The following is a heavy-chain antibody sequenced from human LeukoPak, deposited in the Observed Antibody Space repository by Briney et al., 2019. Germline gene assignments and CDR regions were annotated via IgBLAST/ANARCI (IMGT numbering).Heavy chain of an antibody. CDR3: ARDCSSTSCYDDANFDY. V-gene: IGHV3-7*01. CDR1: GFTFSSDW. J-gene: IGHJ4*02. CDR2: IKQDGSEK. D-gene: IGHD2-2*01. Sequence: PGGSLRLSCAASGFTFSSDWMSWVRQAPGKGLEWVANIKQDGSEKYYVDSVKGRFTISRDNAKNSLYLQMNSLRAEDTAVYYCARDCSSTSCYDDANFDYWGQGTLVTVSS.